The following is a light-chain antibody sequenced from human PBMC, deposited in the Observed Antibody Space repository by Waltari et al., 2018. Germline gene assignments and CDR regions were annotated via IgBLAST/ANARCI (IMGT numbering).Light chain of an antibody. Sequence: DIQMTQSPSTLSASVGDRVTITCRASQNLNSWLAWYQQKPGKARKLLIYKASSLESGVPSRFSGSGSGTEFTLTISSLQPDDFATYYCQQHSNYWTFGQGTKVEIK. CDR1: QNLNSW. J-gene: IGKJ1*01. CDR3: QQHSNYWT. CDR2: KAS. V-gene: IGKV1-5*03.